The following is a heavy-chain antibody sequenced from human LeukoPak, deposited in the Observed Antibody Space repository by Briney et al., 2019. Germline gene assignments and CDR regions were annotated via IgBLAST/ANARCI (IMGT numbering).Heavy chain of an antibody. V-gene: IGHV3-23*01. CDR3: VQKVTFGWERLRFQ. CDR1: GFTFSTYW. D-gene: IGHD3-16*01. Sequence: GGSLRLSCAASGFTFSTYWMHWVRRAPGKGLEWVSVISDIGGSTYYADSVKGRFTISRDNSKNTLYLQMNSLRAEDTAVYYCVQKVTFGWERLRFQGGQGTLVTVSS. CDR2: ISDIGGST. J-gene: IGHJ4*02.